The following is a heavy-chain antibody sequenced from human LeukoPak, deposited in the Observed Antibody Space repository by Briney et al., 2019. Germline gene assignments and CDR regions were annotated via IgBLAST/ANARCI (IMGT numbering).Heavy chain of an antibody. D-gene: IGHD3-10*01. Sequence: GGSLRLSCAASGFTFSSYAMSWVRQAPGKGLEWVSAISGSGGSTYYADSVKGRFTISRDNSKNTLYLQMNSLRAEDTAVYYCAKDYGSGSHPPNPNDYWGQGTLVTVSS. V-gene: IGHV3-23*01. CDR3: AKDYGSGSHPPNPNDY. CDR2: ISGSGGST. CDR1: GFTFSSYA. J-gene: IGHJ4*02.